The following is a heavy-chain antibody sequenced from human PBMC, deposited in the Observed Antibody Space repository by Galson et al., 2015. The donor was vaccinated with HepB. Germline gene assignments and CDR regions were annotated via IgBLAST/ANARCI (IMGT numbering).Heavy chain of an antibody. CDR3: ARGYSSGSGDY. J-gene: IGHJ4*02. D-gene: IGHD6-19*01. Sequence: SLRLSCAASGFTFSSYEMNWVRQAPGKGLEWVSYISSSGSTIYYADSVKGRFTISRDNAKNSLYLQMNSLRAEDTAVYYCARGYSSGSGDYWGQGTLVTVSS. V-gene: IGHV3-48*03. CDR1: GFTFSSYE. CDR2: ISSSGSTI.